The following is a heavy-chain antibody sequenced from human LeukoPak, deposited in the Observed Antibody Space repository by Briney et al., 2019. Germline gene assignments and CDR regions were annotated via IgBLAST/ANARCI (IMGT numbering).Heavy chain of an antibody. V-gene: IGHV4-34*01. CDR3: ARESSGGHWRSRNYYYMDV. D-gene: IGHD3-3*01. Sequence: KPSETLSLTCSVSGGSISSYYWSWIRQPPGKGLEWIGEINHSGSTNYNPSLKSRVTISVDTSKNQFSLKLSSVTAADTAVYYCARESSGGHWRSRNYYYMDVWGKGTTVTVSS. CDR1: GGSISSYY. CDR2: INHSGST. J-gene: IGHJ6*03.